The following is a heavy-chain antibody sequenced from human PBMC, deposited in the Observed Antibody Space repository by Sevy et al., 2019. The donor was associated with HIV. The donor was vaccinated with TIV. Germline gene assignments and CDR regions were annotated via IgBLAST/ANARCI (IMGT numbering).Heavy chain of an antibody. V-gene: IGHV3-33*01. CDR1: GFTFSSYG. CDR2: IGYDGSNK. J-gene: IGHJ4*02. Sequence: GGSLRLSCAASGFTFSSYGMHWVRQAPGKGLEWVAVIGYDGSNKYYADSVKGRFTISRDNSKNTLYLQMNSLRAEDTAVYYCASQNMVGGVIDYWGQGTLVTVSS. CDR3: ASQNMVGGVIDY. D-gene: IGHD3-10*01.